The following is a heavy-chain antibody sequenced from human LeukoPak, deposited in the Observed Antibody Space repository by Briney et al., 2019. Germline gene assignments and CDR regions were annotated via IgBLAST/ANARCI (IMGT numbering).Heavy chain of an antibody. D-gene: IGHD3-22*01. CDR3: AKDYDSSGYYYVDY. V-gene: IGHV3-7*04. Sequence: GGSLRLSCAASGFTFSSYWMSWVRQAPGKGLEWVANIKQDGSEKYYVDSVKGRFTISRDNSKNTLYLQMNSLRAEDTAVYYCAKDYDSSGYYYVDYWGQGTLVTVSS. CDR2: IKQDGSEK. CDR1: GFTFSSYW. J-gene: IGHJ4*02.